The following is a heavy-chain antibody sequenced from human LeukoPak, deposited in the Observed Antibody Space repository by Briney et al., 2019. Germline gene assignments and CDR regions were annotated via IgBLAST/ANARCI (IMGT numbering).Heavy chain of an antibody. J-gene: IGHJ5*02. CDR3: AREIKWELRNWFDP. V-gene: IGHV4-59*01. CDR1: GDSISSNY. CDR2: IYYTGST. Sequence: SETLSLICTVSGDSISSNYWSWIRQPPGKGLEWIGYIYYTGSTNYNPSLKSRVTISVDTSKNQFSLKLSSVTAADTAVYYCAREIKWELRNWFDPWGQGTLVTVSS. D-gene: IGHD1-26*01.